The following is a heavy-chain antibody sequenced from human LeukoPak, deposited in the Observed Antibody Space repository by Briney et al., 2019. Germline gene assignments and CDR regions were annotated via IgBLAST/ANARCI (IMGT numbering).Heavy chain of an antibody. V-gene: IGHV3-7*01. Sequence: PTGGSLRLSCAASGFTFSSHWMSWVRQAPGKGLEWVANINQDGSEKYYVDSVKGRFTISRDNAKNSLYLQMNTLSPEDTAIYYCARDHVVDGLVFDYWGQGTLATVSS. J-gene: IGHJ4*02. D-gene: IGHD2-15*01. CDR2: INQDGSEK. CDR3: ARDHVVDGLVFDY. CDR1: GFTFSSHW.